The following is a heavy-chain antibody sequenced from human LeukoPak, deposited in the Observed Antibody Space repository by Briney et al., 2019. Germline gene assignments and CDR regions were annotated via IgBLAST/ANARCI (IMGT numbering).Heavy chain of an antibody. CDR2: ISGSGVYK. D-gene: IGHD2-8*02. CDR3: AKVSCTGGTCSSFDY. V-gene: IGHV3-23*01. Sequence: PGGSLRLSCAASGFTFSSFVMSRVRQAPGKGLEWVSSISGSGVYKYYTDSVKGRFTISRDNSKNTLYVQMNSLRAEDTAVYYCAKVSCTGGTCSSFDYWGQGTLATVSS. J-gene: IGHJ4*02. CDR1: GFTFSSFV.